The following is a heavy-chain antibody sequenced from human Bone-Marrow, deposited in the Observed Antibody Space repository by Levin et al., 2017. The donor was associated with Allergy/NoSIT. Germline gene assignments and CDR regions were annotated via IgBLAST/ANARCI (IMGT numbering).Heavy chain of an antibody. CDR1: GFTFSSYG. D-gene: IGHD6-13*01. CDR2: ISTTSTYI. Sequence: TGGSLRLSCVASGFTFSSYGMNWVRQAPGRGLEWVSSISTTSTYIHYADSLKGRVTISRDNAKDSLYLEMTSLRAEDTAVYYCARDLSSSIWRVADYYYMDVWGKGTTVTVSS. CDR3: ARDLSSSIWRVADYYYMDV. J-gene: IGHJ6*03. V-gene: IGHV3-21*01.